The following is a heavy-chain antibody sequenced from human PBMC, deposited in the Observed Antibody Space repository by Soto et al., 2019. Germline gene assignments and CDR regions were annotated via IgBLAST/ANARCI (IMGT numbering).Heavy chain of an antibody. CDR3: AKSPSVVLVPSTLGGNNWFDP. V-gene: IGHV3-23*01. CDR2: ISGSGGST. J-gene: IGHJ5*02. CDR1: GLTFSSYA. Sequence: GGSLRLSCAASGLTFSSYAMNWVRQAPGKRLEWVSAISGSGGSTYYADSVKGRFTISRDNSKNTLYLQMNSLRAEDTAVYFCAKSPSVVLVPSTLGGNNWFDPWGQGTLVTVSS. D-gene: IGHD2-15*01.